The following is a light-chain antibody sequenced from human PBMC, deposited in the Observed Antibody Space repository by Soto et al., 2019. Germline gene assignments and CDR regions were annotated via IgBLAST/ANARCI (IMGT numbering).Light chain of an antibody. Sequence: EIVLTQSPGTLSLSPGERATLSCRASQSVSSSYLAWYQPKPGQAPRLLIYGASSRATGIPDRFSGSGSGRDFTLTISRLEPEDFAVYYCQQYGSSPAYTFGQGTKLESK. J-gene: IGKJ2*01. V-gene: IGKV3-20*01. CDR2: GAS. CDR3: QQYGSSPAYT. CDR1: QSVSSSY.